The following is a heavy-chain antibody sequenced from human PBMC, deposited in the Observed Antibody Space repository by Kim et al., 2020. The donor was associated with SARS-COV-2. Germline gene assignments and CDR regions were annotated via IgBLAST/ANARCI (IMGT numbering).Heavy chain of an antibody. D-gene: IGHD1-26*01. CDR1: GYTFTSYY. CDR3: ARGLGSGINNF. V-gene: IGHV1-46*01. CDR2: INPSVGSA. Sequence: ASVKGSCKASGYTFTSYYMHWVRQAPGQGREWMGIINPSVGSATYAQRFQGRVTMTRDTSTSTFYMELSSLRSEDTAVYYCARGLGSGINNFWGQGTPVTVSS. J-gene: IGHJ4*02.